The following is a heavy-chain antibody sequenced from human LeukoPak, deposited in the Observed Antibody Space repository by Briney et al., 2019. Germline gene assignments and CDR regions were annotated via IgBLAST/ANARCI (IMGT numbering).Heavy chain of an antibody. CDR2: INHSGST. D-gene: IGHD2-8*01. CDR3: SRENGAFSPFGY. CDR1: GGSFSGYY. Sequence: SETLSLTCAVYGGSFSGYYWSWIRQPPGKGLEWIGEINHSGSTNYNPSLKSRVTISVDTSRNQFSLKLSSVTAADTAVYFCSRENGAFSPFGYWGQGTLVTVLS. J-gene: IGHJ4*02. V-gene: IGHV4-34*01.